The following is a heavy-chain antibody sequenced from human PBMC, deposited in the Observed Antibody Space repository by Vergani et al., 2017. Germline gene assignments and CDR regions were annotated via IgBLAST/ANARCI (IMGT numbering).Heavy chain of an antibody. CDR3: ARDVHEDAFDI. V-gene: IGHV3-15*01. Sequence: EVQLVESGGGLVKPGGSLRLSCAASGFTFINAWMTWVRQAPGKGLEWVGRIKSKTDGGTTYYAAPVKGKFTISRDDSKNTLYLQMNSLKTEDTAVYYCARDVHEDAFDIWGQGTMVTVSS. CDR2: IKSKTDGGTT. CDR1: GFTFINAW. J-gene: IGHJ3*02.